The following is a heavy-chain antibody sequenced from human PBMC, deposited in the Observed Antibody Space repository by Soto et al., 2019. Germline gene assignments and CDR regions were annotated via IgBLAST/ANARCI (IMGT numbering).Heavy chain of an antibody. CDR1: GGSIRRSSYY. Sequence: PSETLSLTCTVSGGSIRRSSYYWGWIHQPPGKGLEWIGSIYYSGSTYYNPSLKSRVTISVDTSKNQFSLKLSSVTAADTAVYYCARGRSLYCSSTSCSFFDYWGQGTLVTVSS. CDR2: IYYSGST. V-gene: IGHV4-39*07. D-gene: IGHD2-2*01. J-gene: IGHJ4*02. CDR3: ARGRSLYCSSTSCSFFDY.